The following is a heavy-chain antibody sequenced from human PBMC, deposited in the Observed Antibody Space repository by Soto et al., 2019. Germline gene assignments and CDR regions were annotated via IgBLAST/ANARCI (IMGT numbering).Heavy chain of an antibody. CDR2: IWYDGSNK. J-gene: IGHJ6*02. CDR1: GFTFSSYG. CDR3: ARDLSTSWIRDGMDV. D-gene: IGHD2-2*01. Sequence: GSLRLSCAASGFTFSSYGMHWVRQAPGKGLEWVAVIWYDGSNKYYADSVKGRFTISRDNSKNTLYLQMNSLRAEDTAVYYCARDLSTSWIRDGMDVWGQGTTVTVSS. V-gene: IGHV3-33*01.